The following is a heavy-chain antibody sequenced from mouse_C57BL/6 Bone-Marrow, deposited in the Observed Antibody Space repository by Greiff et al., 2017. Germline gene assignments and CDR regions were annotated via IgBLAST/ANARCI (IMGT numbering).Heavy chain of an antibody. CDR3: ARCLITTVKGFAY. V-gene: IGHV1-81*01. CDR1: GYTFTSYG. J-gene: IGHJ3*01. Sequence: VQLQQSGAELARPGASVKLSCKASGYTFTSYGISWVKQRTGQGLEWIGEIYPRSGNTYYNEKFKGKATLTADKSSSTAYMELRSLTSEDSAVYFCARCLITTVKGFAYWGQGTLVTVSA. CDR2: IYPRSGNT. D-gene: IGHD1-1*01.